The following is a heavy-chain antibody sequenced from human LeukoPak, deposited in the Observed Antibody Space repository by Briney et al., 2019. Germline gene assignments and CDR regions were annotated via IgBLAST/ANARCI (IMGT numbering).Heavy chain of an antibody. V-gene: IGHV3-23*01. Sequence: GGSLRLSCAASGFTFSSYAMSWVRQAPGKGLEWVSGISGSGGSTYYADSVKGRFTISRDNSKNTLYLQMSSLRAEDTAVYHCAEVRVGGSGSHVYYYGMDVWGQGATVTVS. CDR1: GFTFSSYA. D-gene: IGHD3-10*01. J-gene: IGHJ6*02. CDR2: ISGSGGST. CDR3: AEVRVGGSGSHVYYYGMDV.